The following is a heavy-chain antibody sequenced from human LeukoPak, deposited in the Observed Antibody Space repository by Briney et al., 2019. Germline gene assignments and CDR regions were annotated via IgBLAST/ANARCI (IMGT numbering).Heavy chain of an antibody. V-gene: IGHV3-30-3*01. J-gene: IGHJ5*02. CDR3: ARDPFYYDSSGYHL. D-gene: IGHD3-22*01. CDR1: GFTFSSYA. Sequence: GGSLRLSCAASGFTFSSYAMHWVRQAPGKGLEWVAVISYDGSNKYYADSVKGRFTISRDNSKNTLYLQMNSLRAEDTAVYYCARDPFYYDSSGYHLWGQGTLVTVSS. CDR2: ISYDGSNK.